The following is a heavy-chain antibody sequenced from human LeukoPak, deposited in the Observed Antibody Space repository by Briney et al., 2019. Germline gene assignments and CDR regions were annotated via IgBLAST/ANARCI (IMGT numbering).Heavy chain of an antibody. D-gene: IGHD6-19*01. Sequence: SETLSLTCTVSDGPITSSSYYWAWIRQPPGKGLEWIGSFDYSGSTYYNPSLKSRVTISVDTSKNQFSLKLSSVTAADTAVYYCARVGLAGTGYWGQGTLVTVSS. V-gene: IGHV4-39*07. CDR1: DGPITSSSYY. CDR3: ARVGLAGTGY. CDR2: FDYSGST. J-gene: IGHJ4*02.